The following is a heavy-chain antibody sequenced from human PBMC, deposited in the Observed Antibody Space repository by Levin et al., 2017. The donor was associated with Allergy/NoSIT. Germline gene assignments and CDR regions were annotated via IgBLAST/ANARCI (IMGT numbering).Heavy chain of an antibody. D-gene: IGHD5-18*01. CDR3: ARWKDTAMVVYGLDV. CDR2: INPNSGGI. CDR1: GYTFTGYY. J-gene: IGHJ6*02. V-gene: IGHV1-2*02. Sequence: ASVKVSCKASGYTFTGYYMHWVRQAPGRGLEWMGWINPNSGGINYAQKFQGRVTMTSDTSISTAYMEMSRLRSDDTAVYYCARWKDTAMVVYGLDVWGRGATVTVSS.